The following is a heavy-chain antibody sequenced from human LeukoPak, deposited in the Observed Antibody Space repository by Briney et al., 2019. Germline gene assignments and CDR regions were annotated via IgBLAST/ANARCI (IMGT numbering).Heavy chain of an antibody. CDR1: GFTFSSYS. D-gene: IGHD6-13*01. CDR3: ARDRGIGDH. J-gene: IGHJ4*02. CDR2: ISTSSSYI. Sequence: GGSLRLSCAASGFTFSSYSMNWVRQAPGKGLEWVSFISTSSSYIHNADSVKGRFTISRDNAENSLYLQMNSLRAEDTAVYYCARDRGIGDHWGQGTLVTVSS. V-gene: IGHV3-21*01.